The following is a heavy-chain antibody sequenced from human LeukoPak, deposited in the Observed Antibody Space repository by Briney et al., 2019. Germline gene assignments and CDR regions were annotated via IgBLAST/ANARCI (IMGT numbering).Heavy chain of an antibody. Sequence: PGGSLRLSCAASGFTFSSYAMSWVRQAPGKGLEWVSAISGSGGSTYYADSVKGRFTISSDNSKNTLYLQMNSLRAEDTAVYYCAKRDDSYYYYMDVWGKGTTVTVSS. CDR3: AKRDDSYYYYMDV. D-gene: IGHD5-24*01. V-gene: IGHV3-23*01. CDR2: ISGSGGST. CDR1: GFTFSSYA. J-gene: IGHJ6*03.